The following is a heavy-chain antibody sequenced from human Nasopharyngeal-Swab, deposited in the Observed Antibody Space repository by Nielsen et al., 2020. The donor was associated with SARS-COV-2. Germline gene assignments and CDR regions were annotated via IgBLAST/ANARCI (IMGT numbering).Heavy chain of an antibody. CDR3: ARARPGLWEPAPYGMDV. V-gene: IGHV4-39*07. D-gene: IGHD4/OR15-4a*01. CDR2: IYYSGST. J-gene: IGHJ6*04. Sequence: WIRQPPGKGLEWIGSIYYSGSTYYNPSLKSRVTISVDASKNQFSLKLSSVTAADTAVYYCARARPGLWEPAPYGMDVWGKGTTVTVSS.